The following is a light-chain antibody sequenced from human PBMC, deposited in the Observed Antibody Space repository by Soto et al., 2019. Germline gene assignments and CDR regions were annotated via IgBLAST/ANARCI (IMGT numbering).Light chain of an antibody. V-gene: IGKV1-39*01. CDR1: QSISSY. CDR2: AAS. Sequence: DIQITQSPSSLSASVGDRVTITCRASQSISSYLNWYQQKPGKAPRLLIYAASTRATGVPARFSGSGSGTEFTLTISSLQSEDFAVYYCQQHNVWPATFGQGTKVDIK. J-gene: IGKJ1*01. CDR3: QQHNVWPAT.